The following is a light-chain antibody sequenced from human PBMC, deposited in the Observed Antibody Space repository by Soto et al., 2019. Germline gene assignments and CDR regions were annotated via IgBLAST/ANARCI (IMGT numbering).Light chain of an antibody. CDR3: QQYGSSPWT. CDR2: GAS. CDR1: QTVSNSY. V-gene: IGKV3-20*01. Sequence: DIVLTQSPGTLSLSPGERATLSCRASQTVSNSYIAWYQRKPGQAPRLLIYGASSRATGIPDRFSGSGSGTDFTLTISRLEPEDFAVYYCQQYGSSPWTFGQGTKVEIK. J-gene: IGKJ1*01.